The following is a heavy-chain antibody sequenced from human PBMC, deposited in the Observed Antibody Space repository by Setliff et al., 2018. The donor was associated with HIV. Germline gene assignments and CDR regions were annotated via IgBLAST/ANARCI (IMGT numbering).Heavy chain of an antibody. V-gene: IGHV1-69*10. CDR3: ARDREYYYDNSGSPSFDY. J-gene: IGHJ4*02. CDR1: GGTFSSYA. CDR2: IIPILGIA. Sequence: ASVKVSCKASGGTFSSYAINWVRQAPGQGLEWMGGIIPILGIANYAQKFQGRVTITADKSTSTVYMELSSLRSEDTAVYYCARDREYYYDNSGSPSFDYWGQGTLVTVSS. D-gene: IGHD3-22*01.